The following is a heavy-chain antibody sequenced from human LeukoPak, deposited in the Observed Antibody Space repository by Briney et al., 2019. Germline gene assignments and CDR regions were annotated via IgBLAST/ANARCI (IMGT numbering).Heavy chain of an antibody. CDR1: GYIFTNYY. CDR3: AREVPYDSSFYYQPFDY. J-gene: IGHJ4*02. V-gene: IGHV1-2*02. Sequence: ASVKVSCKASGYIFTNYYIHWVRQAPGQGLEWMGWLNPSTGGTDFAQKFQGRVTLTRDTSLTTAYMDLTSLSSDDTAVYYCAREVPYDSSFYYQPFDYWGQGTLVTVSS. D-gene: IGHD3-22*01. CDR2: LNPSTGGT.